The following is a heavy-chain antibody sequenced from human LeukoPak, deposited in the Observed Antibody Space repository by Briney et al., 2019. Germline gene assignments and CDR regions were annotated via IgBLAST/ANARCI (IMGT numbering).Heavy chain of an antibody. D-gene: IGHD1-26*01. V-gene: IGHV4-39*07. CDR3: ARGVGFPKTPLDY. CDR2: IYYSGST. J-gene: IGHJ4*02. CDR1: GGSISSSSYY. Sequence: SETLSLTCTVSGGSISSSSYYWGWIRQPPGKGLEWIGSIYYSGSTYYNPSLKSRVTISVDTSKNQFSLKLSSVTAAGTAVYYCARGVGFPKTPLDYWGQGTLVTVSS.